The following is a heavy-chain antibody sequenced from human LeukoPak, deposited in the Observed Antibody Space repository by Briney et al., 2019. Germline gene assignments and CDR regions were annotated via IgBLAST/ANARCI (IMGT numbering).Heavy chain of an antibody. J-gene: IGHJ4*02. CDR3: ARETTPRYDSSGYRPPLFDY. Sequence: ASVKVSCKSSGYTFTSYGISWVRQAPGQGLEWIGWISAYNGNVNYAQKLQGRVTMTTDTSTSTAYMELRSLRSDDTAVYYCARETTPRYDSSGYRPPLFDYWGQGTLVTVSS. CDR2: ISAYNGNV. CDR1: GYTFTSYG. V-gene: IGHV1-18*01. D-gene: IGHD3-22*01.